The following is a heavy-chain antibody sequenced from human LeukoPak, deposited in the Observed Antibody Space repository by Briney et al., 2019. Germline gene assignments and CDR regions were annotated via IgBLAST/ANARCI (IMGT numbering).Heavy chain of an antibody. Sequence: GGSLRLSCTASGFTFSSNGMHWVGPAPGKGLEWVAYLRNDGSERDHADSVKGRFTISRDNSKNTLYLQMNSLRPEDTAVYYCAKDKYSSTSIDWWGPGTLVTVSS. V-gene: IGHV3-30*02. D-gene: IGHD6-13*01. CDR1: GFTFSSNG. CDR3: AKDKYSSTSIDW. J-gene: IGHJ4*02. CDR2: LRNDGSER.